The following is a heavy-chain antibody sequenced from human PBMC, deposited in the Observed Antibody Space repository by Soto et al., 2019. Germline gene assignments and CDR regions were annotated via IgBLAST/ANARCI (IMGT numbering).Heavy chain of an antibody. CDR2: ISSSSSYI. V-gene: IGHV3-21*01. Sequence: GGSLRLSCAASGFTFSSYSMNWVRQAPGKGLEWVSSISSSSSYIYYADSVKGRFTISRDNAKNSLYLQMNSLRAEDTAVYYCARAGDSSGYYYYYGMDVWGQGTTVTVSS. D-gene: IGHD3-22*01. CDR1: GFTFSSYS. CDR3: ARAGDSSGYYYYYGMDV. J-gene: IGHJ6*02.